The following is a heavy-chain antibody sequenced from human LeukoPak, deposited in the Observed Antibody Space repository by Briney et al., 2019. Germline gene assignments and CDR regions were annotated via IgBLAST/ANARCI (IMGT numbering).Heavy chain of an antibody. CDR1: GYTLTELS. Sequence: ASVKVACKVSGYTLTELSMHWVRHAPGTGLEWMGGFDPEDGETIYAQKFQGRVTMTEDTSTDTAYMELSSLRSEDTAVYYCATAPNWNDAPFDYWGQGTLVTVSS. D-gene: IGHD1-20*01. V-gene: IGHV1-24*01. J-gene: IGHJ4*02. CDR2: FDPEDGET. CDR3: ATAPNWNDAPFDY.